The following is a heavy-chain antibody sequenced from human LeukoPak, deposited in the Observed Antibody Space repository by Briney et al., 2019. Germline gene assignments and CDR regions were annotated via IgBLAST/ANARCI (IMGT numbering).Heavy chain of an antibody. D-gene: IGHD4-23*01. CDR3: ARDGMTTVVTPGH. CDR2: ISLSTSSI. CDR1: GFTFSNYN. V-gene: IGHV3-48*04. J-gene: IGHJ4*02. Sequence: AGGSLRLSCAASGFTFSNYNMNWVRQAPGKGLEWVSYISLSTSSIYYADSVKGRFTISRDNAKNSLYLQMNSLRAEDTAVYYCARDGMTTVVTPGHWGQGTLVTVSS.